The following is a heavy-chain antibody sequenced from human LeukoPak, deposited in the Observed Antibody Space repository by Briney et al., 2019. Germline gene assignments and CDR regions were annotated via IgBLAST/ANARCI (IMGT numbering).Heavy chain of an antibody. J-gene: IGHJ4*02. D-gene: IGHD2-8*02. CDR1: GFTFSNYG. CDR3: AKAEYCTGARCYSAAFAY. Sequence: PGGTLRLSCAASGFTFSNYGLHWVRQAPGKGLEWLAVISYDGSNKYYADSVKGRSTISRDYSKNTLYLQMNSVRAEDTAVYYCAKAEYCTGARCYSAAFAYWGQGTLVTVSS. CDR2: ISYDGSNK. V-gene: IGHV3-30*18.